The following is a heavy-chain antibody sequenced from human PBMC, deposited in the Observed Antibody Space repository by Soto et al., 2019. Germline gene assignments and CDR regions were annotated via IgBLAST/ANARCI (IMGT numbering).Heavy chain of an antibody. Sequence: QVQLQESGPGLVKPSQTLSLTCTVSGGSISSGGYYWSWIRQHPGKGLEWIGYIYYSGSTYYNPSLKSRVTISVDTSKNQFSLKLSSVTAADTAVYYCARVSGMTTVTKAWSVLFDYWGQGTLVTVSS. CDR2: IYYSGST. V-gene: IGHV4-31*03. J-gene: IGHJ4*02. D-gene: IGHD4-4*01. CDR1: GGSISSGGYY. CDR3: ARVSGMTTVTKAWSVLFDY.